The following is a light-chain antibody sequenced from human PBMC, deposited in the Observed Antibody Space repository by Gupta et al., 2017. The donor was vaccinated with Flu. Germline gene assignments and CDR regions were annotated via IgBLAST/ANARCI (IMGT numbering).Light chain of an antibody. CDR1: QGISAY. CDR3: QIDNRAPRT. J-gene: IGKJ1*01. Sequence: DLQMTQSPSSLSASVGDTVTITCRASQGISAYLAWYQQKPEKAPKLLIYAATTLQSGVPSRFSGSGSGTDFTLTITGLQAEDVATYYCQIDNRAPRTFGQGTKVEI. V-gene: IGKV1-27*01. CDR2: AAT.